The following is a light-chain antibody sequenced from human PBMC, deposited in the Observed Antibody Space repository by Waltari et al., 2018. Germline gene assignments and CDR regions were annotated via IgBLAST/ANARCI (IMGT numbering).Light chain of an antibody. J-gene: IGLJ3*02. V-gene: IGLV4-69*01. CDR3: QTWGTGILSWV. CDR2: VNSDGSH. CDR1: SGHSSYV. Sequence: QLVLTQPPSASASLGASVKLTCTLSSGHSSYVIAWHQHQPGKGPRYLMKVNSDGSHFKGDGLPDRFSGSSSWAERYLTISSLQSEDEADYYCQTWGTGILSWVFGGGTKLTVL.